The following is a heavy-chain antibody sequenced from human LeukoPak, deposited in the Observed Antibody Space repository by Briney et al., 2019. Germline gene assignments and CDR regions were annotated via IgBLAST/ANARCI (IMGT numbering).Heavy chain of an antibody. J-gene: IGHJ4*02. Sequence: GGSLRLSCAASGFTSSSYEMNWVRQAPGKGLEWVSYISSSGSTIYYADSVKGRFTISRDNAKNSLYLQMNSLRAEDTAVYYCARYYDSSGYYFFDYWGQGTLVTVSS. D-gene: IGHD3-22*01. V-gene: IGHV3-48*03. CDR2: ISSSGSTI. CDR3: ARYYDSSGYYFFDY. CDR1: GFTSSSYE.